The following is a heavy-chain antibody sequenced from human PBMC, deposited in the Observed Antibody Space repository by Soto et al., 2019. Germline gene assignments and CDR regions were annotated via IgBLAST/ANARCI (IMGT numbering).Heavy chain of an antibody. CDR3: ARGGYCSSTSCSLFDY. CDR2: IRQDGSQK. Sequence: GGSLRLSCAASRFTFSTYWMSWVRQAPGKGLEWVANIRQDGSQKYYVDSVKGRFTISRDNAKNSLYLQMNSLRADDTAVYYCARGGYCSSTSCSLFDYWGQGTLVTVSS. D-gene: IGHD2-2*03. J-gene: IGHJ4*02. CDR1: RFTFSTYW. V-gene: IGHV3-7*01.